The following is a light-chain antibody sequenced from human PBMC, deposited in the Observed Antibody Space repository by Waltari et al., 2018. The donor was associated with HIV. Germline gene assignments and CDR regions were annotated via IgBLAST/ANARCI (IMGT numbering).Light chain of an antibody. J-gene: IGLJ3*02. V-gene: IGLV1-40*01. CDR1: SPNIGAGYD. Sequence: QSALTQPPSVSGAQGQRVTISCTGSSPNIGAGYDVHWYQQVPGTAPKLLIYGNSNRPSGVPDRFSGSKSGTSASLAVTGLQAEDEADYYCQSYDSSLSGGVFGGGTKLTVL. CDR2: GNS. CDR3: QSYDSSLSGGV.